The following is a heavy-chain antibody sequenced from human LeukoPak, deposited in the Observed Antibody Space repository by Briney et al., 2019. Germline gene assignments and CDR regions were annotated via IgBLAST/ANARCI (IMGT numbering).Heavy chain of an antibody. Sequence: GASVKVSCKASGYTFTGYYMHWVRQAPGQGLEWMGWISAYNGNTNYAQKLQGRVTMTTDTSTSTAYMELRSLRSDDTAVYYCARVFIAAAGAQGNWFDPWGQGTLVTVSS. CDR2: ISAYNGNT. V-gene: IGHV1-18*04. CDR1: GYTFTGYY. J-gene: IGHJ5*02. D-gene: IGHD6-13*01. CDR3: ARVFIAAAGAQGNWFDP.